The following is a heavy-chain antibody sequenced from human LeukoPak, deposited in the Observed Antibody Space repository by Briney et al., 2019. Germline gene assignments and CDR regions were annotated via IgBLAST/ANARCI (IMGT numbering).Heavy chain of an antibody. CDR3: AMGATRQSKFDY. Sequence: PGGSLRLSCAASGFTFDDYAMHWVRQAPGKGLEWVAGISLNSGSIGYAASVKGRFTIYSDNAKNSLYLQRNSLRAEDMALYYCAMGATRQSKFDYWGQGTVVSVSS. CDR2: ISLNSGSI. CDR1: GFTFDDYA. J-gene: IGHJ4*02. D-gene: IGHD1-26*01. V-gene: IGHV3-9*03.